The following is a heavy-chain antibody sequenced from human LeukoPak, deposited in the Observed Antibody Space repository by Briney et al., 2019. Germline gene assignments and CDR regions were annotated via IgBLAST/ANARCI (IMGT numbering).Heavy chain of an antibody. CDR3: ARDSPMVRGVMMY. Sequence: SSGTLSLTCAVSGGSTSSSNWWSWVRQPPGKGLEWIGEIYHSGSTNYNPSLKSRVTISVDKSKNQFSLKLSSVTAADTAVYYCARDSPMVRGVMMYWGQGTLVTVSS. D-gene: IGHD3-10*01. V-gene: IGHV4-4*02. CDR1: GGSTSSSNW. J-gene: IGHJ4*02. CDR2: IYHSGST.